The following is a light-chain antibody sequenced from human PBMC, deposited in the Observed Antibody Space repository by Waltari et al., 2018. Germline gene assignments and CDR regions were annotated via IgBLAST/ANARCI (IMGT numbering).Light chain of an antibody. CDR1: SSNIGSNT. CDR2: ANN. Sequence: QSVLTQPPSASGTPGQRVTISCSGSSSNIGSNTVNWYQQLPGTAPKLLISANNHRPSGVPDRVSGSKSGPSASLAISGLQSEDEADYYCTTWDDSLNGVVFGGGTKLTV. CDR3: TTWDDSLNGVV. J-gene: IGLJ3*02. V-gene: IGLV1-44*01.